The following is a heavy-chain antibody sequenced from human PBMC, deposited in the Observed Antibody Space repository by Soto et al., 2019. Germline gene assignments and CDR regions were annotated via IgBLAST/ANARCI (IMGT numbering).Heavy chain of an antibody. V-gene: IGHV4-4*03. CDR2: MYHSVTT. CDR1: ACSITISIW. D-gene: IGHD3-10*01. J-gene: IGHJ4*02. CDR3: ARRGDGSGSLDY. Sequence: QVQLQKSGPGLVKPPGTLSLTCAVSACSITISIWWSGLRLTPGKGLEWIGVMYHSVTTNYNPSLKSRFTISVVKSKDHLSLKMSSVTAADTAVYYCARRGDGSGSLDYWGQGTPVTVFS.